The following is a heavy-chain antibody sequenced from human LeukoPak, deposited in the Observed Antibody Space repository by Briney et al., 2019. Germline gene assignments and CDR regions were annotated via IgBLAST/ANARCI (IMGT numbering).Heavy chain of an antibody. Sequence: SETLSLTCTVSGGSISSSSYYWGWIRQPPGKGLEWIGSIYYSGSTYYNPSLKSRVTISVDTSKNQFSLKLSSVTAADTAVYYCARDPQSRFDPWGQGTLVTVSS. J-gene: IGHJ5*02. CDR2: IYYSGST. V-gene: IGHV4-39*07. CDR1: GGSISSSSYY. CDR3: ARDPQSRFDP.